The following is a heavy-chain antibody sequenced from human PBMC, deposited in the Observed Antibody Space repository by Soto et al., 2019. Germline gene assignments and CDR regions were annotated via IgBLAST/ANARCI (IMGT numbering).Heavy chain of an antibody. CDR1: ELIASTHY. D-gene: IGHD1-26*01. J-gene: IGHJ3*02. Sequence: GGSLRISCAASELIASTHYRSWVRQAPGKGRGWVAFMYSGGITDYADSVKGRFTISRDKSKNTLYLQMKSLRADDTAVYYCARPEWGGAFDIWGQGTMVTVSS. V-gene: IGHV3-66*04. CDR3: ARPEWGGAFDI. CDR2: MYSGGIT.